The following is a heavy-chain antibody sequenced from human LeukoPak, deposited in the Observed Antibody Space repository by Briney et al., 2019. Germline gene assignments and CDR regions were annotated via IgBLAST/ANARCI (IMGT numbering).Heavy chain of an antibody. Sequence: PGGSLRLSCAASGFTVSSNYMSWVRQAPGKGLEWVSVIYSGGSTYYADSVKGRFTISRDNSKNTLYLQMNSLRAEDTAVYYCARDPSSGWYGIDYWGQGTLVTVSS. CDR2: IYSGGST. CDR3: ARDPSSGWYGIDY. CDR1: GFTVSSNY. V-gene: IGHV3-66*01. J-gene: IGHJ4*02. D-gene: IGHD6-19*01.